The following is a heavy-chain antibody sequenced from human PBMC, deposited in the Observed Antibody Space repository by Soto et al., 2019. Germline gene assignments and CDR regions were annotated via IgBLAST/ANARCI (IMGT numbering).Heavy chain of an antibody. CDR3: ARPIGYSYGLHYFDY. V-gene: IGHV4-39*01. CDR1: GGSISSSSYY. D-gene: IGHD5-18*01. J-gene: IGHJ4*02. CDR2: IYYSGST. Sequence: PSGTLSLTCTVSGGSISSSSYYWGWIRQPPGKGLECIGSIYYSGSTYYNPSLKSRVTISVDTSKNQFSLKLSSVTAADTAVYYCARPIGYSYGLHYFDYWGQGTLVTVSS.